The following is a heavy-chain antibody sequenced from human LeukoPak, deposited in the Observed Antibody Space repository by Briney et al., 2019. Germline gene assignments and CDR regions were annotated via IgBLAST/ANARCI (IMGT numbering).Heavy chain of an antibody. V-gene: IGHV1-2*02. CDR2: IHPNSGGT. J-gene: IGHJ3*02. Sequence: ASVNFSCMASGYTFTGYYMHWVRQAPGQGLEWMGWIHPNSGGTNYAQKFQGRVTMTRDTSISIAYMELSRLRSDDTAVYYCARDREGYYDILTGYYGVGAFDIWG. CDR3: ARDREGYYDILTGYYGVGAFDI. CDR1: GYTFTGYY. D-gene: IGHD3-9*01.